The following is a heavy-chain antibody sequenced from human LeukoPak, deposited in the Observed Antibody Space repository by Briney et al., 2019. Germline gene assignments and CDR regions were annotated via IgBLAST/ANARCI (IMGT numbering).Heavy chain of an antibody. CDR2: IYYSGST. J-gene: IGHJ4*02. Sequence: SETLSLTCTVSGGSISSGGYYWSWIRQHPGKGLEWIGYIYYSGSTYYNPSLKSRVTISVDTSKNQFSLKLSSVTAADTAVYYCARQRGAGVIFDYWGQGTLVTVSS. CDR3: ARQRGAGVIFDY. CDR1: GGSISSGGYY. D-gene: IGHD3-10*01. V-gene: IGHV4-30-4*08.